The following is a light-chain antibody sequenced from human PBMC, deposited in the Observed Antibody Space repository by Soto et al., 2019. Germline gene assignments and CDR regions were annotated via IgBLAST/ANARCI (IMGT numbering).Light chain of an antibody. CDR3: SLSYSGVRV. V-gene: IGLV7-46*01. Sequence: QAVVTQEPSLTVSPXGTVTXXCASSXGAVTTRHYPYWFQQKPGQVPRALIYDTSNKHSWTPARFSGSLLGGIPALNLSGAQPEDEADYYCSLSYSGVRVFGGGTKLTVL. CDR2: DTS. CDR1: XGAVTTRHY. J-gene: IGLJ3*02.